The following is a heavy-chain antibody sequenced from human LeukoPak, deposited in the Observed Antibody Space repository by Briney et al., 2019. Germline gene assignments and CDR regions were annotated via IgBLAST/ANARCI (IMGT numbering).Heavy chain of an antibody. D-gene: IGHD3-10*01. CDR1: GFTFDDYG. V-gene: IGHV3-30*02. J-gene: IGHJ6*03. Sequence: PGGSLRLSCAASGFTFDDYGMHWVRQAPGKGLEWVAFIQYDGSNKNYADSVKGRFTISRDYSKNTLYLQMNSLRAEDTAVYYCAKTGGDSVLYYYYMDVWGKGTTVTVSS. CDR3: AKTGGDSVLYYYYMDV. CDR2: IQYDGSNK.